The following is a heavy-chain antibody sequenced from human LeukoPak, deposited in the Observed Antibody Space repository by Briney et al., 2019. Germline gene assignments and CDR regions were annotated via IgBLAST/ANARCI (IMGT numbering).Heavy chain of an antibody. V-gene: IGHV3-48*03. CDR3: AELGITMIGGV. D-gene: IGHD3-10*02. CDR1: GFTFSSYE. Sequence: RGSLRLSCAASGFTFSSYEMNWVRQAPGKGLEWVSYISSSGSTIYYADSVKGRFTISRDNTKNSLYLQMNSLRAEDTAVYYCAELGITMIGGVWGKGTTVTISS. J-gene: IGHJ6*04. CDR2: ISSSGSTI.